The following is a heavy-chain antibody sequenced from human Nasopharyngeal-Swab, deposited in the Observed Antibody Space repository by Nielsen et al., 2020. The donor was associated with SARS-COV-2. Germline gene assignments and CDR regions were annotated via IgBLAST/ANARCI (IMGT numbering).Heavy chain of an antibody. CDR3: AREPIAAAGTGWFDP. D-gene: IGHD6-13*01. Sequence: GESLKISCAASGFTFRKYAMQWVRQAPGKGLEWVATVWFDGSNEYYADSVKGRFTISRDNSKNTLYLQMNSLRAEDTAVYYCAREPIAAAGTGWFDPWGQGTLVTVSS. J-gene: IGHJ5*02. CDR2: VWFDGSNE. V-gene: IGHV3-33*01. CDR1: GFTFRKYA.